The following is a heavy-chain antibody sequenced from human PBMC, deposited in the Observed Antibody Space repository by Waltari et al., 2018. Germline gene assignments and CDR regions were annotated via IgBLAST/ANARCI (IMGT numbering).Heavy chain of an antibody. D-gene: IGHD3-16*01. Sequence: EVQLVESGGGLVQPGGSLRLSCAASGLPFSRHWMHWVRQAPGEGLVWVSRINNDETTTNYVDSVKGRFTISRDNAKNTLFLQMNGLRAEDTAVYYCARDRLFDRADYHPMFDYWGRGTLVTVSS. CDR2: INNDETTT. J-gene: IGHJ4*02. V-gene: IGHV3-74*01. CDR1: GLPFSRHW. CDR3: ARDRLFDRADYHPMFDY.